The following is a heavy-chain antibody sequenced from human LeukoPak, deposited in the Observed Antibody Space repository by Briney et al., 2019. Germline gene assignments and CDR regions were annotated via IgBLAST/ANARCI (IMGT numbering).Heavy chain of an antibody. CDR1: GVSISSSSTY. J-gene: IGHJ2*01. D-gene: IGHD3-22*01. Sequence: SETLSLTCSVSGVSISSSSTYWGWIRQPPGKGLEWIGSISYSGSTYYNPSLKSRVTISVDTSKNQFSLKLSSVTAADTAVYYCARLLRYYDSSGPRRGMGWYFDLWGRGTLVTVSS. V-gene: IGHV4-39*01. CDR2: ISYSGST. CDR3: ARLLRYYDSSGPRRGMGWYFDL.